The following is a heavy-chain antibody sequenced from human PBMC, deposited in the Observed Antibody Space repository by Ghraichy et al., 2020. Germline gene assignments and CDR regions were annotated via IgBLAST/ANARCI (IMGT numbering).Heavy chain of an antibody. Sequence: ETLSLTCTVSGGSVSGYYWSWIRQSPEKGLEWIGSIYYSGSSYYNPSLKSRVTMSVDTSKNQFSLKLSSVTTTDTAVYYCARHKGDCHSTGCYTDWFDPWGQGTLVTVSS. CDR1: GGSVSGYY. V-gene: IGHV4-59*04. D-gene: IGHD2-2*02. CDR2: IYYSGSS. J-gene: IGHJ5*02. CDR3: ARHKGDCHSTGCYTDWFDP.